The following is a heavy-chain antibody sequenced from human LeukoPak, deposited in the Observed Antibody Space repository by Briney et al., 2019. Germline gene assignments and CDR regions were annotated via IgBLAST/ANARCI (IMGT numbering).Heavy chain of an antibody. CDR2: IYYSGSS. Sequence: SETLSLTCTVSGFSISSHYWSWIRQPPGKGLEWVGYIYYSGSSKYNASLMRRRFISVDTSKNQFSLKLSSVTAADTAVYYCARAVQFDYWGQGTLVTVSS. CDR3: ARAVQFDY. J-gene: IGHJ4*02. CDR1: GFSISSHY. V-gene: IGHV4-59*11. D-gene: IGHD6-6*01.